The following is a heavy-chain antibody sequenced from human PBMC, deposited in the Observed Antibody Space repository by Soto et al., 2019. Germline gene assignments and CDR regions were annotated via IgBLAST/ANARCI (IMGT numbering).Heavy chain of an antibody. J-gene: IGHJ4*01. CDR1: GFSFSNYE. V-gene: IGHV3-48*03. Sequence: GGSLRLSCAASGFSFSNYEMNWVRQAPGKGLEWVAYISSGGDTIHYADSVRGRFTVSRDNARNSLSLQMNTLRVEDTALYYCARDRAAGGYWGHGTLVTVSS. CDR2: ISSGGDTI. CDR3: ARDRAAGGY. D-gene: IGHD6-13*01.